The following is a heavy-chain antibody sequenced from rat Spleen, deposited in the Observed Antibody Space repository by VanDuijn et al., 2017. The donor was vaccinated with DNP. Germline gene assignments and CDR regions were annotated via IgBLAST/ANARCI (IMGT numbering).Heavy chain of an antibody. D-gene: IGHD1-4*01. CDR1: GYSITSNY. J-gene: IGHJ4*01. V-gene: IGHV3-1*01. Sequence: EVQLQESGPGLVKPSQSLSLTCSVTGYSITSNYWGWIRKFPGNKMEWIGHISYSGSSGYNPSLKSRISITRDTSKNQIFLQVNSVTLEDTATYYCARWPGYNPPYAMDAWGQGTSVTVSS. CDR2: ISYSGSS. CDR3: ARWPGYNPPYAMDA.